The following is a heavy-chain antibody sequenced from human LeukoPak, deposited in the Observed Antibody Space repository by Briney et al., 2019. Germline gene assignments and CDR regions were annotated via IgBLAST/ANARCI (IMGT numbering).Heavy chain of an antibody. CDR3: ARYDDSDY. CDR2: ITSDGRST. J-gene: IGHJ4*02. CDR1: GFTFSSYW. D-gene: IGHD3-22*01. Sequence: SWGSLRLSCAASGFTFSSYWRHWVRQAPGKGLVWVSRITSDGRSTTYADSVKGRFTICSDTAKNTLYLQMNSLSAEDTAVYYCARYDDSDYWGQGTL. V-gene: IGHV3-74*03.